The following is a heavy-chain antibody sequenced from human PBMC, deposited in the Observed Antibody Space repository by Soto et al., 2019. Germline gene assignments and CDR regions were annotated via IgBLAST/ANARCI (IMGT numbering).Heavy chain of an antibody. CDR1: GFTFSSYV. D-gene: IGHD2-15*01. CDR2: ISDSGDST. CDR3: TRPLYCSGGNCYSRWFDP. J-gene: IGHJ5*02. Sequence: EVQLLESGGGLVQPGGSLRLSCAVSGFTFSSYVMIWVRQAPGKGLEWVSGISDSGDSTDYADSVKGRFTISRDNSKNTLYLQMSSLRAEDTAIYYCTRPLYCSGGNCYSRWFDPWGQGTLVTVSS. V-gene: IGHV3-23*01.